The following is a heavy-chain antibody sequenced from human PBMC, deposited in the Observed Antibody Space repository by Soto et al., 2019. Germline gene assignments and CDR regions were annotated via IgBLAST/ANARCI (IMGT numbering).Heavy chain of an antibody. CDR1: GYTFTGYY. Sequence: ASVKVSCKASGYTFTGYYMHWVRQAPGQGLEWMGWINPNSGGTNYAQKFQGWVTMTRDTSISTAYMELSRLRAEDTAVYYCARDDYGDYQSAGWYYYYGMDVWGQGTTVTVSS. CDR3: ARDDYGDYQSAGWYYYYGMDV. J-gene: IGHJ6*02. V-gene: IGHV1-2*04. CDR2: INPNSGGT. D-gene: IGHD4-17*01.